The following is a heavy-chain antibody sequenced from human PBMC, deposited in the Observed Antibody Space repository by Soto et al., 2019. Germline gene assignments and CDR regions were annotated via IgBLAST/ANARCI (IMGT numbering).Heavy chain of an antibody. Sequence: GGSLRLSCAASGFTFSDYYMSWIRQAPGKGLEWVSYISSSGSTIYYADSVKGRFTISRDNAKNSLYLQMNSLRAEDTAVYYCACPYCSGGSCYSPHDAFDIWGQGTMVTVSS. D-gene: IGHD2-15*01. CDR3: ACPYCSGGSCYSPHDAFDI. V-gene: IGHV3-11*01. CDR1: GFTFSDYY. CDR2: ISSSGSTI. J-gene: IGHJ3*02.